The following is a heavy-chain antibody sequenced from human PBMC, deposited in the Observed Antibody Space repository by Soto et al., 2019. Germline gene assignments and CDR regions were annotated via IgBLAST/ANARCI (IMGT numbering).Heavy chain of an antibody. Sequence: GXSVKVSCNASGYPFTSYDIYWVRQATGQGLEWMGWMNPFSGNAVYTQKFQDRVTMTRDTSINTAYMEMSGLRSEDKAVYYCTRGQGNQWGQGSLVTVSS. CDR3: TRGQGNQ. V-gene: IGHV1-8*01. CDR2: MNPFSGNA. CDR1: GYPFTSYD. J-gene: IGHJ4*02.